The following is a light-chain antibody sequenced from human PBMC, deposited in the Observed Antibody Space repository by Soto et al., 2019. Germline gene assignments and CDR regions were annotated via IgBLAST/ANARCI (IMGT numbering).Light chain of an antibody. CDR2: DVS. Sequence: QSVLTQPASVSGSPGQSITISCTGTSSDVGGYNYVSWYQQHPGKAPKLMIYDVSNRPSGVSNRFSGSKSGNTASLTISGLQGEDEADYYCSSYTSSSTYVFGTGTKVTVL. CDR1: SSDVGGYNY. V-gene: IGLV2-14*01. CDR3: SSYTSSSTYV. J-gene: IGLJ1*01.